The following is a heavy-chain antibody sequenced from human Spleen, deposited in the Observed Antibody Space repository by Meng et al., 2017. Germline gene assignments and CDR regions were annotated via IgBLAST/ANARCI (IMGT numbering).Heavy chain of an antibody. CDR2: IYSGGSI. V-gene: IGHV3-53*01. J-gene: IGHJ4*02. Sequence: GGSLRLSCAASGFTVSSDHMSWVRQAPGKGLEWVSVIYSGGSIYYADSVKGRFTISRDKSKNTLYLQMNGLRAEDTVVYYCARDSSSGSMKYFDYWGQGTLVTVSS. CDR3: ARDSSSGSMKYFDY. CDR1: GFTVSSDH. D-gene: IGHD6-19*01.